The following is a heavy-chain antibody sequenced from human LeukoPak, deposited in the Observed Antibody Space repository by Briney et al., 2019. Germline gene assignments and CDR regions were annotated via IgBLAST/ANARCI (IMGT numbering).Heavy chain of an antibody. J-gene: IGHJ3*02. CDR2: IYSGGST. CDR1: GFTVSSNY. CDR3: ARDLGRYCSGGSCYSGQGAFDI. V-gene: IGHV3-66*01. D-gene: IGHD2-15*01. Sequence: GGSLRLSCAASGFTVSSNYMSWVRQAPGKGLEWVSVIYSGGSTYYADSVKGRFTISRDNSKNTLHLQMNSLRAEDTAVYYCARDLGRYCSGGSCYSGQGAFDIWGQGTMVTVSS.